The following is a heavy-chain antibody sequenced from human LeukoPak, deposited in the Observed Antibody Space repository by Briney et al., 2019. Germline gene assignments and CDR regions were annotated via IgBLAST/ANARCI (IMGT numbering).Heavy chain of an antibody. V-gene: IGHV3-53*01. CDR1: GFTVSSNY. CDR3: ASYSSLDY. CDR2: IYSGGST. Sequence: GGSLRLSGAASGFTVSSNYMSWVRQAPGKGLEWVSLIYSGGSTYYADSVKGRFTISRDNSKNTLYLQMNSLRAEDTAVYYCASYSSLDYWGQGTLVTVSS. J-gene: IGHJ4*02. D-gene: IGHD6-13*01.